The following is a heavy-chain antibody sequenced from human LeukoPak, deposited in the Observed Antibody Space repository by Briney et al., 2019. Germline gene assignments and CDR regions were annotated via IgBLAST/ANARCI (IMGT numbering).Heavy chain of an antibody. CDR1: GFTFSSYA. V-gene: IGHV3-30*04. Sequence: GGSLRLSCSASGFTFSSYAMHWVRQAPGKGLERVAVISYDGSNKYYADSVQGRFTISRDNSKNTLCLQMNSLRAEDTAVYYCASERITIFGVVTEIDYWGQGTLVTVSS. D-gene: IGHD3-3*01. J-gene: IGHJ4*02. CDR2: ISYDGSNK. CDR3: ASERITIFGVVTEIDY.